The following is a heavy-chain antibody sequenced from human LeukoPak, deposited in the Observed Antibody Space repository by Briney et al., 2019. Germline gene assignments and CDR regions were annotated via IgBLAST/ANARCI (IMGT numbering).Heavy chain of an antibody. J-gene: IGHJ4*02. V-gene: IGHV3-74*01. CDR3: ASSVQLWSPTLY. CDR1: GFTFSSYW. D-gene: IGHD5-18*01. CDR2: INSDGSST. Sequence: PGGSLRLSCAASGFTFSSYWMHWVRQAPGEGLMWVSRINSDGSSTSYADSVKGRFTISRDNAKNTLYLQMNSLRAEDTAVYYCASSVQLWSPTLYWGQGTLVTVSS.